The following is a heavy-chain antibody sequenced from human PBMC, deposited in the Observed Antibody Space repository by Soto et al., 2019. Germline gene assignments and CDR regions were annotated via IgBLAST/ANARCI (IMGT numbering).Heavy chain of an antibody. J-gene: IGHJ5*02. CDR1: GFSLSTSRVG. Sequence: QITLKESGPPLVKPTQTLTLTCTSSGFSLSTSRVGVGWIRQPPGKALEWLALIYWDDDKRYSPSLKNRVTITKDTSKNQVVLTMTNMDPVDTATYYRAHSPTVDNDYSDYYWFVPWGQGTLVTVSS. V-gene: IGHV2-5*02. CDR2: IYWDDDK. CDR3: AHSPTVDNDYSDYYWFVP. D-gene: IGHD4-4*01.